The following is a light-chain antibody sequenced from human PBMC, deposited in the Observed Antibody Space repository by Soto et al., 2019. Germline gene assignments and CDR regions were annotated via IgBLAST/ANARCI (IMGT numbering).Light chain of an antibody. V-gene: IGKV3-20*01. J-gene: IGKJ1*01. CDR3: QQYDSSPRT. Sequence: DTMLTQSPGTLALSPGEGATLSCRASQSLSGWYLAWYQQKPGQAPRLLIYGASTSATGIPDRFSGSGSGTDFTLTISRLEPEDFAVYYCQQYDSSPRTFGQGTKVDIK. CDR1: QSLSGWY. CDR2: GAS.